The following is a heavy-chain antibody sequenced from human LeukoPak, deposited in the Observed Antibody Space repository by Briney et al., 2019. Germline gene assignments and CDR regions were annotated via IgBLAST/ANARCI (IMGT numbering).Heavy chain of an antibody. Sequence: ASVKVSCKASGYTFTSYGISWVRQAPGQGLEWMGWISAYNGNTNYAQKLQGRVTMTTDTSTSTAYMELSRLRSDDTAVYYCARGTAYGDYSEYFQHWGQGTLVTVSS. V-gene: IGHV1-18*01. CDR3: ARGTAYGDYSEYFQH. D-gene: IGHD4-17*01. CDR1: GYTFTSYG. J-gene: IGHJ1*01. CDR2: ISAYNGNT.